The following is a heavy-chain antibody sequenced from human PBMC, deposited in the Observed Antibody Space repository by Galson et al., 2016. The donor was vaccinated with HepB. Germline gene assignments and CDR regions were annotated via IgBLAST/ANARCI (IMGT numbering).Heavy chain of an antibody. CDR2: VSTSGSATTM. Sequence: SLRLSCAASGFTFSSYEMNWVRQAPGKGLEWVSYVSTSGSATTMFYADSVKGRFTISRDNAKNSLYLQMNSLRADDTAVYYCARDPMRFAFDLWGQGTMVTVSS. V-gene: IGHV3-48*03. CDR1: GFTFSSYE. CDR3: ARDPMRFAFDL. J-gene: IGHJ3*01.